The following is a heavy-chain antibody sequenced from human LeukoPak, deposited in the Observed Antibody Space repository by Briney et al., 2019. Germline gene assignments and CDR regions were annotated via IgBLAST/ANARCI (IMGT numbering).Heavy chain of an antibody. V-gene: IGHV4-39*01. D-gene: IGHD6-13*01. CDR2: IHYGGTT. CDR3: ARPYSTSWPGGMDV. Sequence: RAGGSLRLSCAASGFDFSTYYLNWVRQAPGKGLEWIGSIHYGGTTYYNPSLKSRVTVSVDTSKNQFYLKVSSVTAADTAVYYCARPYSTSWPGGMDVWGQGTTVTVSS. J-gene: IGHJ6*02. CDR1: GFDFSTYY.